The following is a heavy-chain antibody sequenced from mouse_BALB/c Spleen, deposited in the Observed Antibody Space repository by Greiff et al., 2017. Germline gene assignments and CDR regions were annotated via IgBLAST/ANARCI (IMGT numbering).Heavy chain of an antibody. V-gene: IGHV5-17*02. Sequence: EVQVVEPGGGLVQPGGSRKLSCAASGFTFSSFGMHWVRQAPEKGLEWVAYISSGSSTIYYADTVKGRFTISRDNPKNTLFLQMTSLRSEDTAMYYCARESNWGQAWFAYWGQGTLVTVSA. J-gene: IGHJ3*01. D-gene: IGHD4-1*01. CDR2: ISSGSSTI. CDR3: ARESNWGQAWFAY. CDR1: GFTFSSFG.